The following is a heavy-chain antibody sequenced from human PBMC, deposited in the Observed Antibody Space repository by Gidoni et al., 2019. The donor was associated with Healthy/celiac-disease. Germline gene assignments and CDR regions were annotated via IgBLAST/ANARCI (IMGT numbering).Heavy chain of an antibody. J-gene: IGHJ4*02. CDR1: GFTFGDYA. V-gene: IGHV3-49*04. CDR3: TRWNSYSNYDPPAIDY. CDR2: IRSKAYGGTT. Sequence: EVQLVESGGGLVQPGRSLRLSCTASGFTFGDYAMSWVRQAPGKGLEWVGFIRSKAYGGTTEYAASVKGRFTISRDDSKSIAYLQMNSLKTEDTAVYYCTRWNSYSNYDPPAIDYWGQGTLVTVSS. D-gene: IGHD4-4*01.